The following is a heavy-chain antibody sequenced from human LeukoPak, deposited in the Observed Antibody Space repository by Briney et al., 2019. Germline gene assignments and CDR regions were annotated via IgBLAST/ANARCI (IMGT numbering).Heavy chain of an antibody. CDR1: GGSFSGYY. Sequence: SETLSLTCAVYGGSFSGYYWSWIRQPPGKGLEWIGEINHSGSTNYNPSLKSRVTISVDTSKNQFSLKLSSVTAADTAVYYCARRSSSWYLYYGMDVWGKGPTVTVSS. V-gene: IGHV4-34*01. J-gene: IGHJ6*04. CDR2: INHSGST. D-gene: IGHD6-13*01. CDR3: ARRSSSWYLYYGMDV.